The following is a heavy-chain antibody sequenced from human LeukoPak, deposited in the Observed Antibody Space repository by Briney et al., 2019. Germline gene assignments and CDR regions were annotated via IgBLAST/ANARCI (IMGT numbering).Heavy chain of an antibody. J-gene: IGHJ4*02. V-gene: IGHV4-39*07. Sequence: PSETLSLTCTVSGGSISSSSYYWGWIGQPPGKGLEWIGSIYYSGSTYYNPSLKSRVIISVDTSKNQFSLKVSSVTAADTAVYYCARGYNRGSYYNYWGQGTLVTVSS. D-gene: IGHD3-16*01. CDR3: ARGYNRGSYYNY. CDR1: GGSISSSSYY. CDR2: IYYSGST.